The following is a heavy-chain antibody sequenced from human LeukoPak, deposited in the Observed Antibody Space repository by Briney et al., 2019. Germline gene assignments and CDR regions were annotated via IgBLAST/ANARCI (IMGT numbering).Heavy chain of an antibody. CDR2: IYYSGST. Sequence: KASETLSLTCTVSGGSISRSSYYWGWIRQPPGKGLEWIGSIYYSGSTYYNPSLKSRVTISVDTSKNQFSLKLSSVTAADTAVYYCARHHSSLLWFGEYFDYWGQGTLVTVSS. V-gene: IGHV4-39*01. CDR1: GGSISRSSYY. CDR3: ARHHSSLLWFGEYFDY. D-gene: IGHD3-10*01. J-gene: IGHJ4*02.